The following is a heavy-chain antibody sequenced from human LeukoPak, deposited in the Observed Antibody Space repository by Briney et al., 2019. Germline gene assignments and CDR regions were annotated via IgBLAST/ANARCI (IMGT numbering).Heavy chain of an antibody. V-gene: IGHV1-46*01. D-gene: IGHD2/OR15-2a*01. Sequence: ASVKVSCKASGYSFTNYYTHWVRQAPGEGLEWMGVINPSATSATYTQKFQGRVTMTGDTSTTTVYMELSSLTSDDTAVYCCAKEKQNTANFDYWGQGTLVTVSS. CDR1: GYSFTNYY. CDR2: INPSATSA. J-gene: IGHJ4*02. CDR3: AKEKQNTANFDY.